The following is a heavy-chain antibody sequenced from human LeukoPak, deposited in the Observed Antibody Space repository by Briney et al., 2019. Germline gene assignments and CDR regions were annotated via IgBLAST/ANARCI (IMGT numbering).Heavy chain of an antibody. J-gene: IGHJ4*02. Sequence: GGSLRLSCAPSGFTFSAYKMHWVRQAPGKGLEWISYISTGGSIKYYADSVKGRFTISRDNAKNSLYLQMSSLRAEDTALYYCAREGEYSGSSWSFDSWGQGTQVTVSS. V-gene: IGHV3-48*03. CDR3: AREGEYSGSSWSFDS. D-gene: IGHD1-26*01. CDR1: GFTFSAYK. CDR2: ISTGGSIK.